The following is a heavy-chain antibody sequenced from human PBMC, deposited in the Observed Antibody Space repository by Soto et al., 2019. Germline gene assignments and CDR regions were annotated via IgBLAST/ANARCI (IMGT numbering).Heavy chain of an antibody. D-gene: IGHD3-3*01. CDR3: TTVGGGFWSGYYDNWFDP. CDR1: GFIFSNAW. CDR2: IKSKTNGGTT. V-gene: IGHV3-15*01. J-gene: IGHJ5*02. Sequence: EVQLVESGGGLVKPGGSLRLSCAASGFIFSNAWMSWVRQAPGKGLEWVGRIKSKTNGGTTDSAAPVKGRFTITRDDSKNTLYLQMNSLNTEDTAVYYCTTVGGGFWSGYYDNWFDPWGQGTLVTVSS.